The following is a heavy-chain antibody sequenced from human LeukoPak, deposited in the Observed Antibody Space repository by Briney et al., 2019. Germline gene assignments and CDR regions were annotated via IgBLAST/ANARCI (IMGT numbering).Heavy chain of an antibody. CDR3: ARSDQLRWFGEPRRPFYYGMDV. J-gene: IGHJ6*02. Sequence: GESLKISCQTAGYSFTDYWIGWVRQMPGKGLEWMGIIYPGYSDTRYSPSFQGQVTISADKSIRTAYLQWSLKASDTAIYYCARSDQLRWFGEPRRPFYYGMDVWGQGTTVTVS. V-gene: IGHV5-51*01. CDR1: GYSFTDYW. D-gene: IGHD3-10*01. CDR2: IYPGYSDT.